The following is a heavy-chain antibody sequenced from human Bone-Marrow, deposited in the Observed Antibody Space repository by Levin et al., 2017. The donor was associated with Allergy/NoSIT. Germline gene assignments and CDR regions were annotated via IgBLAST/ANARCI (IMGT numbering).Heavy chain of an antibody. CDR3: ARDLFPLGRFYFDS. Sequence: PGESLKISCAASGFTFSSYPIHWVRQAPGKGLEWVSFISPDGNYKDYADSVKARFSISRDNSKNTLYLQMNSLRPEDSAIYFCARDLFPLGRFYFDSWGQGTLVTVSS. CDR1: GFTFSSYP. V-gene: IGHV3-30*04. J-gene: IGHJ4*02. CDR2: ISPDGNYK. D-gene: IGHD1-26*01.